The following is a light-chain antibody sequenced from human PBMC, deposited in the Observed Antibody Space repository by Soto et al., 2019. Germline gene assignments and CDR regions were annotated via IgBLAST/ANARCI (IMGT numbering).Light chain of an antibody. CDR1: QSLLHSDGYNY. J-gene: IGKJ4*01. CDR3: QQRSNWPLT. V-gene: IGKV2-28*01. Sequence: DTVMTQSPLSLPVTPGEPASISCRSSQSLLHSDGYNYLDWYLQKPGQSPQVLVYLGSNRASGVPDRFSGSGSGTDFTLKISRVEAEDSAVYYCQQRSNWPLTFGGGTKVDIK. CDR2: LGS.